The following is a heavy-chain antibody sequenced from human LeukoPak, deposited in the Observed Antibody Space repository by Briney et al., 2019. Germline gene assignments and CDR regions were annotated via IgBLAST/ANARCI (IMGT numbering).Heavy chain of an antibody. D-gene: IGHD6-19*01. V-gene: IGHV3-64*02. Sequence: PGGSLRLSCAASGFFFSRYAMHWVRQAPGKGLEYVSAISSNGGNTFYADSVKGRFTISRDNAKNSLSLQMNSLRGEDTAVYYCAMGGQKSIAVTVWGQGTLVTVSS. J-gene: IGHJ4*02. CDR2: ISSNGGNT. CDR3: AMGGQKSIAVTV. CDR1: GFFFSRYA.